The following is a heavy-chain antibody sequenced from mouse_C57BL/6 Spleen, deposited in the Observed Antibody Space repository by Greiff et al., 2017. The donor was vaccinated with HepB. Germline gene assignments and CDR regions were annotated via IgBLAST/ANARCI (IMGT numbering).Heavy chain of an antibody. V-gene: IGHV5-6*01. CDR3: ARLSTTVVATDAMDY. Sequence: EVKLMESGGDLVKPGGSLKLSCAASGFTFSSYGMSWVRQTPDKRLEWVATISSGGSYTYYPDSVKGRFTISRDNAKNTLYLQMSSLKSEDTAMYYCARLSTTVVATDAMDYWGQGTSVTVSS. J-gene: IGHJ4*01. CDR1: GFTFSSYG. D-gene: IGHD1-1*01. CDR2: ISSGGSYT.